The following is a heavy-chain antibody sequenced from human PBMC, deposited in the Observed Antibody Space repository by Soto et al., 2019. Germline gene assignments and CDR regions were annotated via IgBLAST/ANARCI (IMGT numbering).Heavy chain of an antibody. J-gene: IGHJ6*02. CDR2: INHSGST. Sequence: SETLSLTCAVHGGSFSGYYWSWIRQPPGKGLEWIGEINHSGSTNYNPSLKSRVTISVDTSKNQFSLKLSSVTAADTAVYYCARFYYYYYGMDVWGQGTTVTVSS. CDR3: ARFYYYYYGMDV. CDR1: GGSFSGYY. V-gene: IGHV4-34*01.